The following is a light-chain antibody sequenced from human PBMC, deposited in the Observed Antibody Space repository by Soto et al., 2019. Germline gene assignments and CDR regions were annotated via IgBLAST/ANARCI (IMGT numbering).Light chain of an antibody. Sequence: EIVLTQSPGTLSLSPGERAPLSCRARQSVGTYLAWYQLKPGQPPRHLLYDVSNRAAGIPGRFSGSGSGTDFTLTISSLEPEDFAVYYCQQGSYRPITFGPGTRLDIK. CDR3: QQGSYRPIT. J-gene: IGKJ5*01. CDR2: DVS. V-gene: IGKV3-11*01. CDR1: QSVGTY.